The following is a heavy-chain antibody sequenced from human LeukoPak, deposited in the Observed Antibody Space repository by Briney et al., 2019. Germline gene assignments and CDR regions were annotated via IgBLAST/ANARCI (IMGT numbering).Heavy chain of an antibody. CDR3: ARGGGYFLIDAFDI. D-gene: IGHD3-22*01. Sequence: PSETLSLTCTVSGGSISSGSYYWSWIRQPAGKGLEWLGRIYSSGSTNYNPSLKSRVTMSVDTSKNQFSLKLSSVTAADTAVYYCARGGGYFLIDAFDIWGLGTMVTVSS. V-gene: IGHV4-61*10. J-gene: IGHJ3*02. CDR1: GGSISSGSYY. CDR2: IYSSGST.